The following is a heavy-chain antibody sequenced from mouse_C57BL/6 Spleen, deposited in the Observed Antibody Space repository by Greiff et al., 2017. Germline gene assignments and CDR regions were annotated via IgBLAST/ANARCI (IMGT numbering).Heavy chain of an antibody. V-gene: IGHV1-15*01. CDR3: TRRGFDY. Sequence: VQLQQSGAELVRPGASVTLSCKASGYTFTDYEMHWVKQTPVHGLEWIGAIDPETGGTAYNQKFKGKAILTADKSSSTVYMELRSLTSEDSAVYYCTRRGFDYWGQGTTLTVSS. CDR2: IDPETGGT. J-gene: IGHJ2*01. CDR1: GYTFTDYE.